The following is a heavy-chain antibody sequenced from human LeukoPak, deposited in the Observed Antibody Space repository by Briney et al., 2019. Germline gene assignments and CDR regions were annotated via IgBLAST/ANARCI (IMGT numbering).Heavy chain of an antibody. CDR3: ARESIAAAAYYFDY. CDR1: GFTFSSYG. Sequence: GRSLRLSCAASGFTFSSYGMHWVRQAPGKGLEWLAVIWYDGSNKYYADSVKGRFTISRDNSKNTLYLQMNSLRAEDTAVYYCARESIAAAAYYFDYWGQGTLVTVSS. CDR2: IWYDGSNK. J-gene: IGHJ4*02. V-gene: IGHV3-33*01. D-gene: IGHD6-13*01.